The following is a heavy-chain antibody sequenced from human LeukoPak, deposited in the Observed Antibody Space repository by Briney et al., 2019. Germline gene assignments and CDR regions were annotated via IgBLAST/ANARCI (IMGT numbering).Heavy chain of an antibody. CDR2: INHSGST. D-gene: IGHD6-19*01. CDR3: ARETSSGWYDENDY. J-gene: IGHJ4*02. CDR1: GGSFSGYY. Sequence: SETLSLTCAVYGGSFSGYYWGWIRQPPGKGLEWIGEINHSGSTNYNPSLKSRVTISVDTSKNQFSLKLSSVTAADTAVYYCARETSSGWYDENDYWGQGTLVTVSS. V-gene: IGHV4-34*01.